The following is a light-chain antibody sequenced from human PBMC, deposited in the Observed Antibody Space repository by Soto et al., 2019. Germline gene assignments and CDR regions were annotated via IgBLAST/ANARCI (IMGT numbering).Light chain of an antibody. V-gene: IGLV2-14*01. CDR3: SSYTSSSTWV. CDR2: DVN. CDR1: SSDVGGYKY. J-gene: IGLJ3*02. Sequence: QSALTQPASVSGSPGQSITISCTGTSSDVGGYKYVSWYQQHPGKAPKLMIYDVNNRPSGVSNRFSGSKSGNTASLTISGLQPEDEADYYCSSYTSSSTWVFGGGTQLTVL.